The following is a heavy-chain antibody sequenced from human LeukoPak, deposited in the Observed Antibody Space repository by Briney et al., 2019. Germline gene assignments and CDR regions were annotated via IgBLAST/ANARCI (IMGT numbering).Heavy chain of an antibody. V-gene: IGHV3-49*04. Sequence: PGGSLRLSRTASGFTFGDYAMSWVRQAPGKGLEWVGFIRSKAYGGTTEYAASVKGRFTISRDDSKSIAYLQMNSLKTEDTAVYYCTRGAVVDPGYFDYWGQGTLVTVSS. CDR1: GFTFGDYA. J-gene: IGHJ4*02. CDR3: TRGAVVDPGYFDY. D-gene: IGHD2-15*01. CDR2: IRSKAYGGTT.